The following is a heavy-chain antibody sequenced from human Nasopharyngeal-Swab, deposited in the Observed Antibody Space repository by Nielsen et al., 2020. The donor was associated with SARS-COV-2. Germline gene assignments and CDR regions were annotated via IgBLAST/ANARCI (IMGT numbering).Heavy chain of an antibody. V-gene: IGHV3-30-3*01. Sequence: GESLKISCAASGFTFSSYAMHWVRQAPGKGLEWVAVISYDGSNKYYADSVKGRFTISRDNSKNTLYLQMNSLRAEDTAVYYCARVGSSWYSVDYWGQGTLVTVSS. CDR2: ISYDGSNK. CDR1: GFTFSSYA. J-gene: IGHJ4*02. CDR3: ARVGSSWYSVDY. D-gene: IGHD6-13*01.